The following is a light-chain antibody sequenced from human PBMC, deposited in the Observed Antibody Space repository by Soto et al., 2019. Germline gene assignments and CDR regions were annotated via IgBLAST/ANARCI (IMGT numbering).Light chain of an antibody. CDR3: QQYYDWPIT. V-gene: IGKV3-15*01. CDR1: QSISNL. J-gene: IGKJ5*01. CDR2: GAS. Sequence: EILLTQSPSTLSLSPGERATLSCRASQSISNLLAWYQQKPGQAPRLLSYGASTRATGFPDRFSGSGSGTEFTLTISSLHSEDFALYYCQQYYDWPITFGQGTRLEIK.